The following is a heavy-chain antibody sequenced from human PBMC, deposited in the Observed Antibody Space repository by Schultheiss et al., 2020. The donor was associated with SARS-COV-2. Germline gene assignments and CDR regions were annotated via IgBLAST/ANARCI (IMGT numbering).Heavy chain of an antibody. Sequence: GGSLRLSCAASGFTFSSYEMNWVRQAPGKGLEWVSYISSSGSTIYYADSVKGRFTISRDNSKNTLYLQMNSLRAEDTAVYYCAKDRSRYCSGGSCYSYFDYWGQGTLVTVSS. CDR3: AKDRSRYCSGGSCYSYFDY. CDR2: ISSSGSTI. D-gene: IGHD2-15*01. V-gene: IGHV3-48*03. CDR1: GFTFSSYE. J-gene: IGHJ4*02.